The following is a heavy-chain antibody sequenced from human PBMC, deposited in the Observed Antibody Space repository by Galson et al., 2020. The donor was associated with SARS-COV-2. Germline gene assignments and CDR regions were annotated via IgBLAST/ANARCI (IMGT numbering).Heavy chain of an antibody. D-gene: IGHD3-22*01. J-gene: IGHJ4*02. CDR1: GGSISSGGYY. Sequence: SETLSLTCTVSGGSISSGGYYWSWIRQHPGKGLEWIGYIYYSGSTYYNPSLKSRVTISVDTSKNQFSLKLSSVTAADTAVYYCARDSYYYDSSGSSYYFDYWGQGTLVTVSS. V-gene: IGHV4-31*03. CDR3: ARDSYYYDSSGSSYYFDY. CDR2: IYYSGST.